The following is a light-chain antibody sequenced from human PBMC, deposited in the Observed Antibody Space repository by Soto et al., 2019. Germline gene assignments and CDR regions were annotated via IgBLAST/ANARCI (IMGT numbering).Light chain of an antibody. CDR3: QQYNNWPPWT. V-gene: IGKV3-15*01. CDR1: QSVSSN. J-gene: IGKJ1*01. Sequence: EIVMTQSPATLSVSPGERATLSCRASQSVSSNLAWYQQKPGQAPRLLIYGASTSATGILARFSGSGYGTEFTLTISSLQSEDFAVYYCQQYNNWPPWTFGQGTKVEIK. CDR2: GAS.